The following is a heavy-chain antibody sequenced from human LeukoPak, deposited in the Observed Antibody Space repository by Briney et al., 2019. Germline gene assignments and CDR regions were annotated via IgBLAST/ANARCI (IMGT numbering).Heavy chain of an antibody. CDR1: GFTFDDYG. Sequence: GGSLRLSCAASGFTFDDYGMSWVRQALGKGLEWVSGITWNGGSTGYADSVKGRFTISRDNAKNSLYLQMNSLRAEDTALYYCARDDGDLTNYMDVWGKGTTVTVSS. D-gene: IGHD4-17*01. CDR3: ARDDGDLTNYMDV. CDR2: ITWNGGST. J-gene: IGHJ6*03. V-gene: IGHV3-20*04.